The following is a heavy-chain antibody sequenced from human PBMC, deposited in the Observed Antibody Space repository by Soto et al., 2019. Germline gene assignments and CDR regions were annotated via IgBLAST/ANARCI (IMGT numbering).Heavy chain of an antibody. V-gene: IGHV1-18*01. J-gene: IGHJ6*03. CDR2: ISAYNGNT. D-gene: IGHD4-4*01. CDR3: ARVRGTTVTPARYYYYMDV. CDR1: GYTFTSYG. Sequence: ASVKVSCKASGYTFTSYGISWVRQAPGQGLEWMGWISAYNGNTNYAQKLQGRVTMTTDTSTSTAYMELRSLRSDDTAVYYCARVRGTTVTPARYYYYMDVWGKGTTVTVSS.